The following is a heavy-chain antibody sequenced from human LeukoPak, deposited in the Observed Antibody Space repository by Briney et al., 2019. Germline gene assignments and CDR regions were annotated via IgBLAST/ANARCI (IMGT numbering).Heavy chain of an antibody. CDR2: IYWNDDR. J-gene: IGHJ3*02. CDR3: AHRLGVQLWPDAFDI. Sequence: SGPTLVNPTQTLTLTCTFSGFSLSTSGVGVGWIRQPPGKALEWLALIYWNDDRRYSPSLKSRLTITKDTSKNQVVLTMTNMDPVDTATYYCAHRLGVQLWPDAFDIWGQGTMVTVSS. V-gene: IGHV2-5*01. D-gene: IGHD5-18*01. CDR1: GFSLSTSGVG.